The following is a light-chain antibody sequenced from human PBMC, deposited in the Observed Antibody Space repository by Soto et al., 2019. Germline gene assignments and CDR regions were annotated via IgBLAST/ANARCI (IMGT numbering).Light chain of an antibody. CDR2: DDS. CDR3: QVWAGGTDHLYV. CDR1: NIGGKT. J-gene: IGLJ1*01. Sequence: SYDLTQPPSVSVAPGQTARITCWGNNIGGKTVHWYQQRPGQAPVLVVYDDSDRPSGIPERFSGSNSGNTATLTISRVEAGDEADYYCQVWAGGTDHLYVFGTGTKVTVL. V-gene: IGLV3-21*02.